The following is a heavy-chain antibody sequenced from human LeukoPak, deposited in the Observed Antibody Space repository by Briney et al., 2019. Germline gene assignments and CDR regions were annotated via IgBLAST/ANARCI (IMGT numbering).Heavy chain of an antibody. CDR3: AKDRSPVTTVTYFDY. CDR1: GFTFSSYG. CDR2: ISYDGSNK. D-gene: IGHD4-17*01. Sequence: PGGSLRLSCAASGFTFSSYGMHWVRQAPGKGLEWVAVISYDGSNKYYADSVKGRFTISRDNSKNTLYLQMNSLRAEDTAVYYCAKDRSPVTTVTYFDYWGQGTLVTVSS. J-gene: IGHJ4*02. V-gene: IGHV3-30*18.